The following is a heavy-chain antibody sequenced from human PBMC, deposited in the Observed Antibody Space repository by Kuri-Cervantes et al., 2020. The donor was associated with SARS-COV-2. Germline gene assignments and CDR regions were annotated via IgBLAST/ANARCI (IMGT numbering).Heavy chain of an antibody. Sequence: GGSLRLSCAASGFTFSSYAMSWVRQAPGKGLEWVSAISGSGGSTYYADSVKGRFTISRDNAKNSLYLQMNSLRAEDTAVYYCAREGQLERPGAYYYYYGMDVWGQGTTVTVSS. CDR2: ISGSGGST. J-gene: IGHJ6*02. CDR1: GFTFSSYA. CDR3: AREGQLERPGAYYYYYGMDV. D-gene: IGHD1-1*01. V-gene: IGHV3-23*01.